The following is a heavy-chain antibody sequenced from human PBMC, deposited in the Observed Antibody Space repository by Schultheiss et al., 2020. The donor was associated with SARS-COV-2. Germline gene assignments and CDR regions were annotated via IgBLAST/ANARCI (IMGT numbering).Heavy chain of an antibody. D-gene: IGHD3-22*01. Sequence: GESLKISCAASGFTFSSYDMHWVRQATGKGLEWVSAIGTAGDTYYQGSVKGRFTISRDNSKNTLYLQMNSLRAEDTAVYYCAKGDGHMIGDYWGQGTLVTVSS. V-gene: IGHV3-13*04. CDR3: AKGDGHMIGDY. CDR1: GFTFSSYD. CDR2: IGTAGDT. J-gene: IGHJ4*02.